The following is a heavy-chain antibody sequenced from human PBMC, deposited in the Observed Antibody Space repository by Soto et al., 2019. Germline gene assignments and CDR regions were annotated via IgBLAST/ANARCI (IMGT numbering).Heavy chain of an antibody. D-gene: IGHD1-1*01. CDR1: GGTFSSYA. Sequence: QVQLVQSGAEVKKPGSSVKVSCKASGGTFSSYAISWVRQAPGQGLEWMGGIIPIFGTANYAQKFQGGVTITADESTSTAYMELSSLRSEDTAVYYCARMETGTPPLHYYYYGMDVWGQGTTVTVSS. J-gene: IGHJ6*02. V-gene: IGHV1-69*12. CDR2: IIPIFGTA. CDR3: ARMETGTPPLHYYYYGMDV.